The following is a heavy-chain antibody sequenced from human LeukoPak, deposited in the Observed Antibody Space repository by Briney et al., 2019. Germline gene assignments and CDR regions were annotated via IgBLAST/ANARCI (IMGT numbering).Heavy chain of an antibody. CDR3: THRNWEAGNNWFDP. D-gene: IGHD1-26*01. CDR1: GFSLTTSGVG. V-gene: IGHV2-5*02. CDR2: ISWDDDK. Sequence: ESGPTLVNPTQTLTLTCTFSGFSLTTSGVGVGWIRQPPGKALEWLALISWDDDKRYSPSLKSRLTITKDTSKNQVVLTMTNVDPVDTATYFCTHRNWEAGNNWFDPWGQGTLVTVSS. J-gene: IGHJ5*02.